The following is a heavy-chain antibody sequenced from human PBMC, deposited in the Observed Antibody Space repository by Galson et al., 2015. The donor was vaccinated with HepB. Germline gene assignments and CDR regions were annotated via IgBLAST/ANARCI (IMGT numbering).Heavy chain of an antibody. J-gene: IGHJ4*02. V-gene: IGHV1-46*04. Sequence: SVKVSCKASGYTFTSYYMHWVRQAPGQGLEWMGIINPSGGSTSYAQKLQGRVTMTRDTSTSTVYMELSSLRSEDTAVYYCARDTRPKSNGVGSCFDYWGQGTLVTVSS. CDR2: INPSGGST. CDR1: GYTFTSYY. D-gene: IGHD3-10*01. CDR3: ARDTRPKSNGVGSCFDY.